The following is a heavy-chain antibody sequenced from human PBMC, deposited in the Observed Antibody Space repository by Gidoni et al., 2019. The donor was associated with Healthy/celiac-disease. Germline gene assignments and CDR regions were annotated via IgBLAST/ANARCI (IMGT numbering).Heavy chain of an antibody. V-gene: IGHV3-21*01. J-gene: IGHJ2*01. Sequence: EVQLVESGGGLVKPGGSLRLSCAASGFTFSSYSMNWVRQAPGKGREWVSSISSSSIYISYADSVKGRFTISRDNAKNSLYLQMNSLRAEDTAVYYCARGAYGSGGDWYFDLWGRGTLVTVSS. CDR2: ISSSSIYI. D-gene: IGHD6-25*01. CDR1: GFTFSSYS. CDR3: ARGAYGSGGDWYFDL.